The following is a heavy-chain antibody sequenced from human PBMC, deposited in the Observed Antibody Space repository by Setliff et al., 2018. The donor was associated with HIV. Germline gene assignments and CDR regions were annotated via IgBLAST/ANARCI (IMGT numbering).Heavy chain of an antibody. Sequence: SVKVSCKASGGTFSNYAFTWVRQAPGQGLEWMGGIIPIFDTANYAQKFQGRVSNTTDESTSTAYMELTSLKSEDTAVYYCASSRRGSYAIDNWGQGTLVTVSS. V-gene: IGHV1-69*05. D-gene: IGHD3-16*01. CDR1: GGTFSNYA. CDR3: ASSRRGSYAIDN. J-gene: IGHJ4*02. CDR2: IIPIFDTA.